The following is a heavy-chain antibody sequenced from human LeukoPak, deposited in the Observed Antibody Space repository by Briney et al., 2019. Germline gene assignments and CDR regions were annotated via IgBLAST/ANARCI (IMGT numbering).Heavy chain of an antibody. CDR1: GFTFSSSA. V-gene: IGHV4-31*02. CDR2: IWYSGFT. J-gene: IGHJ5*02. D-gene: IGHD4/OR15-4a*01. Sequence: LRLSCAASGFTFSSSAMSWIRQPPGKGLEWIGYIWYSGFTYYNPSLKSRVTILVDTSKDQFFLKLSSVTAADTAMYYCARVRDWFDPWGQGTLVTVSS. CDR3: ARVRDWFDP.